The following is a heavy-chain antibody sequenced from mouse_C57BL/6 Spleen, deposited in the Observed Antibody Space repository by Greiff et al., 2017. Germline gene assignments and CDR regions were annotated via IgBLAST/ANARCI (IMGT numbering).Heavy chain of an antibody. CDR3: ARYSIYDGYYPYFDY. V-gene: IGHV7-3*01. CDR1: GFTFTDYY. J-gene: IGHJ2*01. Sequence: DVQLVESGGGLVQPGGSLSLSCAASGFTFTDYYMSWVRQPPGKALEWLGFIRNKANGYTTEYSASVKGRFTISRDNSQSILYLQMNALRAEDSATYYCARYSIYDGYYPYFDYWGQGTTLTVSS. D-gene: IGHD2-3*01. CDR2: IRNKANGYTT.